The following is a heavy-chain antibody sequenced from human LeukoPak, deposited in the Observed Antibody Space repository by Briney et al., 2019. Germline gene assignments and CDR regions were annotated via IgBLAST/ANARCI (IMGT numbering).Heavy chain of an antibody. Sequence: SETLSLTCVVSGGIFTGYYWTWIRQPTGKGLEWVGEILYSGSTNYNPSLTGRVTISVDTSKRQFYLNMTSVTAADSAVYYCVRGRRKAGLVVTPTNWFDPWGLGTLVIVSS. CDR1: GGIFTGYY. CDR3: VRGRRKAGLVVTPTNWFDP. V-gene: IGHV4-34*01. J-gene: IGHJ5*02. CDR2: ILYSGST. D-gene: IGHD2-21*02.